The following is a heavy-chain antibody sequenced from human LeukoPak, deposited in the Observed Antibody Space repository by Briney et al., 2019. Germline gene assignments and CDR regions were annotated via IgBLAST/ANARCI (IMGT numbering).Heavy chain of an antibody. CDR1: GGSISSYY. Sequence: SETLSLTCTVSGGSISSYYWSWIRQPPGKGLEGIGYIYYSGTTNYNPSLESRVTISVDTSKNQFSLKLTSVTAADTAVYYCARSHPGDYSEPSGWFDPWGQGTLVTVSS. CDR3: ARSHPGDYSEPSGWFDP. CDR2: IYYSGTT. V-gene: IGHV4-59*08. D-gene: IGHD4-17*01. J-gene: IGHJ5*02.